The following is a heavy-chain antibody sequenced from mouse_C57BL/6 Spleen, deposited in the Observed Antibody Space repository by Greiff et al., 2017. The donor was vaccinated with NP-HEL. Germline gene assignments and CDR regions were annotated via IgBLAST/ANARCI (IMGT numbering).Heavy chain of an antibody. J-gene: IGHJ3*01. CDR1: GYAFSSYW. D-gene: IGHD2-4*01. V-gene: IGHV1-80*01. CDR3: ATNYDYERGFAY. CDR2: IYPGDGDT. Sequence: QVHVKQSGAELVKPGASVKISCKASGYAFSSYWMNWVKQRPGKGLEWIGQIYPGDGDTNYNGKFKGKATLTADKSSSTAYMQLSSLTSEDSAVYFCATNYDYERGFAYWGQGTLVTVSA.